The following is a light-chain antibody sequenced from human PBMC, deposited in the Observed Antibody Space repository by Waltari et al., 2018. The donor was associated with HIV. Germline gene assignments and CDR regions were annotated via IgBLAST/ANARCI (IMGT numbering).Light chain of an antibody. V-gene: IGKV4-1*01. CDR1: QSVLYNSNNKSY. CDR3: QQYYSTPLT. CDR2: GAS. J-gene: IGKJ4*01. Sequence: DIVMTQSPDSLAVSLCERATINCKFSQSVLYNSNNKSYIAWYQQKPGQAPKFLIYGASTRESGVPDRFSGSGSGTDFTLTISSLQAEDVAVYYCQQYYSTPLTFGGGTKVEIK.